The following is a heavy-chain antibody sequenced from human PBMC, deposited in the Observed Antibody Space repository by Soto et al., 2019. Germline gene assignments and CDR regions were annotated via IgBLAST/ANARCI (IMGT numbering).Heavy chain of an antibody. CDR3: ARVRGKIPMLYFDY. CDR2: IYYSGST. V-gene: IGHV4-30-4*01. Sequence: PSETLSLTCTVSGGSISSGDYYWSWIRQPPGKGLEWIGYIYYSGSTYYNPSLKSRVTISVDTSKNQFSLKLSSVTAADTAVYYCARVRGKIPMLYFDYWGQGTLVTVSS. CDR1: GGSISSGDYY. D-gene: IGHD2-2*01. J-gene: IGHJ4*02.